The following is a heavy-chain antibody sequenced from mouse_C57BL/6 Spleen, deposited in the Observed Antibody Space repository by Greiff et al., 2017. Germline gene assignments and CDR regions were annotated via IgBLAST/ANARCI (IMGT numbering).Heavy chain of an antibody. CDR1: GYTFTSYW. CDR2: IDPSDSYT. D-gene: IGHD3-2*02. V-gene: IGHV1-69*01. J-gene: IGHJ4*01. Sequence: VQLQQPGAELVMPGASVKLSCKASGYTFTSYWMHWVKQRPGQGLEWIGEIDPSDSYTNYNQKFKGKSTLTVDKSSSTAYMQLSSLTSEDSAVYSCARLPDSSGDDMDYWGQGTSVTVSS. CDR3: ARLPDSSGDDMDY.